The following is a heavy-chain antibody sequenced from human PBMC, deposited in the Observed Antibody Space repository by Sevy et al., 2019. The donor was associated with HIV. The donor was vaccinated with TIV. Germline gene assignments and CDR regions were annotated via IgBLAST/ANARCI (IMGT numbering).Heavy chain of an antibody. D-gene: IGHD6-6*01. CDR1: GFTFSTYA. V-gene: IGHV3-23*01. J-gene: IGHJ2*01. CDR2: ISGSASTTYYGGAA. Sequence: GGSLRLSCTASGFTFSTYAMSWVRQAPGKGLEWVSGISGSASTTYYGGAAYYADSVKGRFTITRDNAKHTLYLEMNSLRDEDSAVFYCARGLLARPRGDYWYFDLWGRGTLVTVSS. CDR3: ARGLLARPRGDYWYFDL.